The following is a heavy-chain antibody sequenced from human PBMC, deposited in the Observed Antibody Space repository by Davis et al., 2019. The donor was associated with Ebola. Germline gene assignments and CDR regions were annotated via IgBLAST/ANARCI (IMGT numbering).Heavy chain of an antibody. CDR3: ARDPDTSGYYSWFDP. V-gene: IGHV3-33*01. Sequence: GESLKISCSASGFTFSTFGMFWVRQAPGKGLEWVAGIWYHGNDYVYADSMRGRFTISRDNSKNTLYLQMNSLRVEDTAVYYCARDPDTSGYYSWFDPWGQGTLVTVS. D-gene: IGHD6-19*01. CDR1: GFTFSTFG. J-gene: IGHJ5*02. CDR2: IWYHGNDY.